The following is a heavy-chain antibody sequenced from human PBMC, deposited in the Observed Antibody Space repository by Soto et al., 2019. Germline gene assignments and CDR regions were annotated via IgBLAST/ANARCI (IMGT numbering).Heavy chain of an antibody. CDR1: GGTFSSYT. Sequence: ASVKVSCKASGGTFSSYTISWVRQAPGQGLEWMGRIIPILGIANYAQKFQGRVTITADKSTSTAYMELSSLRSEDTAVYYCAREVNEWFGELLPYYYYYYMDVWGKGTTVTVSS. J-gene: IGHJ6*03. CDR3: AREVNEWFGELLPYYYYYYMDV. V-gene: IGHV1-69*04. CDR2: IIPILGIA. D-gene: IGHD3-10*01.